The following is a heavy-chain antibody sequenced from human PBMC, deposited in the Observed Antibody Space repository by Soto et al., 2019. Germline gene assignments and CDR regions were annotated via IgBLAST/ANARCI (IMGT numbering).Heavy chain of an antibody. V-gene: IGHV3-9*01. Sequence: GGSLRLSCAASGFTFDDYAMHWVRQAPGKGLEWVSGISWNSGSIGYADSVKGRFTISRDNAKNSLYLQMNSLRAEDTALYYCAKEIYGYYGSGSYYTGAFDIWGQGTMVTVSS. CDR3: AKEIYGYYGSGSYYTGAFDI. J-gene: IGHJ3*02. D-gene: IGHD3-10*01. CDR1: GFTFDDYA. CDR2: ISWNSGSI.